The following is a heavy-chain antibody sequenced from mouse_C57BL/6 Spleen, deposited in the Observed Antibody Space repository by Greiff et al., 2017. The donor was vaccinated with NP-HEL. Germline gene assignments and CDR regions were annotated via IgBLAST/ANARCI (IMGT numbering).Heavy chain of an antibody. D-gene: IGHD3-2*02. V-gene: IGHV15-2*01. Sequence: QVQLQQSGSELRSPGSSVKLSCKDFDSEVFPIAYMSWVRQKPGHGFEWIGGILPSIGRTIYGEKFEDKATLDADTLSNTAYLELNSLTSEDSAIYYCARLGAQATPWFAYWGQGTLVTVSA. CDR1: DSEVFPIAY. J-gene: IGHJ3*01. CDR3: ARLGAQATPWFAY. CDR2: ILPSIGRT.